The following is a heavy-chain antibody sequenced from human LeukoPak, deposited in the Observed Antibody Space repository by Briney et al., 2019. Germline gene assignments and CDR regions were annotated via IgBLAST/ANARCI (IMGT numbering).Heavy chain of an antibody. Sequence: SETLSLTCAVYGGSFSGYYGSWIRQPPGKGLEWIGEINHSGSTNYNPSLKSRVTISVDTSKNQFSLKLSSVTAADTAVYYCARGPTVTTTKLDYWGQGTLVTVSS. D-gene: IGHD4-17*01. J-gene: IGHJ4*02. CDR3: ARGPTVTTTKLDY. V-gene: IGHV4-34*01. CDR2: INHSGST. CDR1: GGSFSGYY.